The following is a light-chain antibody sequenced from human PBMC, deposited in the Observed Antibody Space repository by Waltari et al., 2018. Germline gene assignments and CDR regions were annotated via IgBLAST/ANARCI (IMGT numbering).Light chain of an antibody. J-gene: IGKJ1*01. CDR2: AAS. Sequence: AIRMTQSPSSLSASTGDRVTITCRASQDIASHLAWYQQQPGKAPDLLIFAASTLQSGVPSRFGGSGSGTDFTLTIGCLQSEDFATYYCQQYSTYPRTFGQGTKVEIK. V-gene: IGKV1-8*01. CDR3: QQYSTYPRT. CDR1: QDIASH.